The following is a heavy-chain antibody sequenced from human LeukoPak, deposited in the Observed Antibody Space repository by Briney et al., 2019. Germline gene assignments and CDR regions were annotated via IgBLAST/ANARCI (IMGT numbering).Heavy chain of an antibody. CDR1: GGSISSYY. Sequence: SETLSLTCTASGGSISSYYWNWIRQPPGKGLEWIGYINYSGSTNYNASPKSRVTMSVDTTKNQFSLKLSSVTAADTAVYYCARGPPMTRVTTYYYYYMDVWGKGTTVTVSS. V-gene: IGHV4-59*01. J-gene: IGHJ6*03. CDR2: INYSGST. CDR3: ARGPPMTRVTTYYYYYMDV. D-gene: IGHD4-11*01.